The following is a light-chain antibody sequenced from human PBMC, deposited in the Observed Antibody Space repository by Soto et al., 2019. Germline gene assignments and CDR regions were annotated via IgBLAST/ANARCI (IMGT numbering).Light chain of an antibody. CDR1: RDISSS. V-gene: IGKV1-27*01. CDR2: AAS. J-gene: IGKJ2*01. CDR3: QKYNSASNT. Sequence: DVPMTQSPSSLSASVGDRVTITCRASRDISSSLAWYQQKPGKVPKLLIYAASTLHAGVQSRFSGSGSGTFFTLTINSLQPEDVATFYCQKYNSASNTFGRGTRLEIK.